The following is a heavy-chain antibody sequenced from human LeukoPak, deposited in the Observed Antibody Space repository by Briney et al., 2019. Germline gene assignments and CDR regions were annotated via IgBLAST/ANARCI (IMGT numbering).Heavy chain of an antibody. CDR3: ARDLGAARRFDY. CDR2: ISSSSSYI. J-gene: IGHJ4*02. D-gene: IGHD6-6*01. Sequence: GGSLRLSCAASGFTFSSYSMNWVRQAPGKGLEWVSYISSSSSYIYYADSVKGRFTISRDNAKNSLYLQMNSLRAEDTAVYHCARDLGAARRFDYWAQGTLVTVSS. V-gene: IGHV3-21*01. CDR1: GFTFSSYS.